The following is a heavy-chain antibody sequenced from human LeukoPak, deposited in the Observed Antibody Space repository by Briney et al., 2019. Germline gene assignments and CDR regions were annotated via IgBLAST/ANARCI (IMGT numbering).Heavy chain of an antibody. CDR1: GFTFSSYA. D-gene: IGHD6-13*01. CDR2: ISGSGDST. Sequence: GGSLRLSCAASGFTFSSYAMHWVRQAPGKGLEWVSAISGSGDSTYYGDSVKGRITISRDNSKNTLYLQMNSLRAEDTAVYYCAKTRPLDSSSWSHGDYWGQGTLVTVSS. V-gene: IGHV3-23*01. CDR3: AKTRPLDSSSWSHGDY. J-gene: IGHJ4*02.